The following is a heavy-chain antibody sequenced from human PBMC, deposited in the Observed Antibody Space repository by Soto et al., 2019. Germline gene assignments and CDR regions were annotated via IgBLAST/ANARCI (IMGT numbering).Heavy chain of an antibody. CDR1: GYTFTGYY. V-gene: IGHV1-2*04. D-gene: IGHD3-10*01. J-gene: IGHJ6*02. Sequence: GASVKVSCKASGYTFTGYYMHWVRQAPGQGLEWMGWINPNSGGTNYAQKFQGWVTMTRDTSISTAYMELSRLRSDDTAVYYCARTGSGSYLLYGMDVWGQGTTVTVSS. CDR2: INPNSGGT. CDR3: ARTGSGSYLLYGMDV.